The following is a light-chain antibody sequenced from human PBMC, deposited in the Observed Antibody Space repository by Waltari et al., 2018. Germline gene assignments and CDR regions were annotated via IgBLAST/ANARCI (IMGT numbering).Light chain of an antibody. CDR3: QHYLRFPVS. Sequence: EIVLTQSPGTLSLSPGERATLSCRASQSVGRTLAWYQQIPGQAPWLLMYGASIRAAEIPDRFAGGGSGTYFSLTINRLGPEDFAVYYCQHYLRFPVSFGQGTIVEIK. CDR1: QSVGRT. V-gene: IGKV3-20*01. CDR2: GAS. J-gene: IGKJ1*01.